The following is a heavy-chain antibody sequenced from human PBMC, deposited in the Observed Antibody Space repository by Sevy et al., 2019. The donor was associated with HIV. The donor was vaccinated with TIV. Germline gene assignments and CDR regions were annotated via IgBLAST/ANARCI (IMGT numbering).Heavy chain of an antibody. J-gene: IGHJ3*02. V-gene: IGHV3-11*01. CDR3: VSPPKRCTSTSCPFDAFYM. D-gene: IGHD2-2*01. CDR1: GFIFSDYNY. Sequence: GGSLRLSCAASGFIFSDYNYIIWIRQSPGKGLEWVSYISSSGTKYYRESVKGRFTVSRENAKNSLYLRMNGLRVEDTALYYCVSPPKRCTSTSCPFDAFYMWGQGTMVTVSS. CDR2: ISSSGTK.